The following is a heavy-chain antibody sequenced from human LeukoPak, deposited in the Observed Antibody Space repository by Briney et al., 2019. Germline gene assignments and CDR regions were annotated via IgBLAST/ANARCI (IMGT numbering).Heavy chain of an antibody. Sequence: GGSLRLSCAASGFTFSDYYMSWIRQAPGKGLEWVSYISSSGSTIYYADSVKGRFTISRDNAKNSLYLQMNSLRAEDTAVYYCASSQYYSGEPNWFDPWGQGTLVTVSS. CDR1: GFTFSDYY. D-gene: IGHD2/OR15-2a*01. V-gene: IGHV3-11*04. CDR2: ISSSGSTI. J-gene: IGHJ5*02. CDR3: ASSQYYSGEPNWFDP.